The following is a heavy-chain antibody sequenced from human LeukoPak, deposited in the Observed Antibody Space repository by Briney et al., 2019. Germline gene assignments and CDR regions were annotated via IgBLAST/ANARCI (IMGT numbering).Heavy chain of an antibody. CDR1: GFTLSNYE. CDR2: IYYSGST. Sequence: PGGSLRLSCAASGFTLSNYELSWVRQPPGKGLEWIGSIYYSGSTYYNPSLKSRVTISVDTSKNQFSLKLSSVTAADTAVYYCARRGKARVLLQPPGGFDPWGQGTLVTVSS. V-gene: IGHV4-39*01. CDR3: ARRGKARVLLQPPGGFDP. J-gene: IGHJ5*02. D-gene: IGHD7-27*01.